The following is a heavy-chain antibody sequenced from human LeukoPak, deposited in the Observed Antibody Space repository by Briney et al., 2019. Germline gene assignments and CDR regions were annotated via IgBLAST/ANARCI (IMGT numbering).Heavy chain of an antibody. J-gene: IGHJ4*02. D-gene: IGHD6-19*01. Sequence: GESLKISCKGSGYSFTNYWIGWVRQMPGKGLEWMEIVNPGDSETKYSPSFQGQVTISADKSISTAYLQWSSLKASDSAMYYCARPGYRSRYFGYWGQGILVTVSS. V-gene: IGHV5-51*01. CDR2: VNPGDSET. CDR3: ARPGYRSRYFGY. CDR1: GYSFTNYW.